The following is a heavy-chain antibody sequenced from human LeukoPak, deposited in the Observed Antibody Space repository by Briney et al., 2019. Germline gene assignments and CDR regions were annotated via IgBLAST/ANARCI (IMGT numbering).Heavy chain of an antibody. CDR3: AKRGVVIRVILVGFHKQAYYFDS. J-gene: IGHJ4*02. D-gene: IGHD3-10*01. CDR2: ISDSGGST. V-gene: IGHV3-23*01. CDR1: GITLSNYG. Sequence: GGSLRLSCAVSGITLSNYGMSWVRQAPGKGLEWVAGISDSGGSTNYADSVKGRFTISRDNAKNTLYLQMNSLRAEDTAVYFCAKRGVVIRVILVGFHKQAYYFDSWGQGALVTVSS.